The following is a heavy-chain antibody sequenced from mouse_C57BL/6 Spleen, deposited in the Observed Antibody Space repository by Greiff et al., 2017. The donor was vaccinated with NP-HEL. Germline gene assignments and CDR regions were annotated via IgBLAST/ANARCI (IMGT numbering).Heavy chain of an antibody. CDR3: ARQRYGSSYVDAMDY. J-gene: IGHJ4*01. Sequence: EVKLVESGGGLVQPGGSLKLSCAASGFTFSDYGMAWVRQAPRKGPEWVAFISNLAYSTYYADTVTGRFTISRENAKNTLYLEMSSLRSEDTAMYYCARQRYGSSYVDAMDYWGQGTSVAVAS. CDR2: ISNLAYST. D-gene: IGHD1-1*01. CDR1: GFTFSDYG. V-gene: IGHV5-15*01.